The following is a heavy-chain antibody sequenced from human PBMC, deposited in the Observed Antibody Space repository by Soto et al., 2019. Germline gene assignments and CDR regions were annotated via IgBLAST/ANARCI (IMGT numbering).Heavy chain of an antibody. CDR1: GGSISSYY. CDR2: IYYSGST. V-gene: IGHV4-59*08. CDR3: ARHWVLQSRYDYIWGSYASPSWFDP. D-gene: IGHD3-16*01. J-gene: IGHJ5*02. Sequence: LLQLPETLSLTCTVSGGSISSYYWSWIRQPPGKGLEWIGYIYYSGSTNYNPSLKSRVTISVDTSKNQFSLKLSSVTAADTAVYYCARHWVLQSRYDYIWGSYASPSWFDPWGQGTLVTVSS.